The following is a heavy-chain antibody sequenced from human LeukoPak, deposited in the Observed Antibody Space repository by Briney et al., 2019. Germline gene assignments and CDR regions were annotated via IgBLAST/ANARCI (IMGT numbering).Heavy chain of an antibody. CDR3: ARTGHFSPYNMDV. V-gene: IGHV4-61*08. D-gene: IGHD5-24*01. CDR1: GGSISSGGYY. CDR2: IYYSGST. Sequence: PSQTLSLTCTVSGGSISSGGYYWSWIRQPPGKGLEWIGYIYYSGSTNYNPSLKSRVTISVDTPKNQFSLKLSSVTAADTAVYYCARTGHFSPYNMDVWGQGTTVTVSS. J-gene: IGHJ6*02.